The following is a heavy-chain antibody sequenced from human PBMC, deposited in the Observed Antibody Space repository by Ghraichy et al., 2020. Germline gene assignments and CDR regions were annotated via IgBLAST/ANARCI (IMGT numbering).Heavy chain of an antibody. CDR3: ARDRGSSFWSDYYKGLFDY. Sequence: GGSLRLSCAASGFTFSRYWMSWVRQAPGKGLEWVANIKQDGSKQYYVDSVNGRFTISRDNARNLLYLQMNSLRAEDTAVYYCARDRGSSFWSDYYKGLFDYWGQGTLVTVSS. CDR1: GFTFSRYW. J-gene: IGHJ4*02. CDR2: IKQDGSKQ. V-gene: IGHV3-7*03. D-gene: IGHD3-3*01.